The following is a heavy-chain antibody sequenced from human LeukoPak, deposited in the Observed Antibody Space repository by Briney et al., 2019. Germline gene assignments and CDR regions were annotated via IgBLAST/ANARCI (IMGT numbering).Heavy chain of an antibody. Sequence: GGSLRLSCAASGFTFSSYWMNWARQAPGKGLEWVASINHNGNVNYYVDSVKGRFTISRDNAKNSLYLQMNSLRVEDTAVYYCARKTGDCWGQGTLVIVSS. J-gene: IGHJ4*02. CDR1: GFTFSSYW. D-gene: IGHD1-14*01. V-gene: IGHV3-7*01. CDR3: ARKTGDC. CDR2: INHNGNVN.